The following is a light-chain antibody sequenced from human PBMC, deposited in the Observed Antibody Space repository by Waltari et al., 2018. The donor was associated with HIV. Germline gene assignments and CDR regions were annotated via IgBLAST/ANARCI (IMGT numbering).Light chain of an antibody. CDR2: DAS. V-gene: IGKV3-11*01. CDR3: QQRISWPPT. J-gene: IGKJ4*01. Sequence: EIVLTQSPDTLSLSQGARATLSCRANPSVQHFLVWYQHKPGQPPRLLVYDASKRATGISPRFSGSGSGTDFTLSISSLEPEDFALYFCQQRISWPPTFGGGT. CDR1: PSVQHF.